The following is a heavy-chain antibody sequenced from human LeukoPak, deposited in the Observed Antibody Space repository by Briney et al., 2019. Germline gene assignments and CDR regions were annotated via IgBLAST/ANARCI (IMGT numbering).Heavy chain of an antibody. J-gene: IGHJ4*02. CDR2: INAGNGNT. Sequence: ASVKVSCKASGYTFTSYAMHWVRQAPGQRLEWMGWINAGNGNTKYSQKFQGRVIITRDTSASTAYMELSSLRSEDTAVYYCARGGDSSGYYYLYYFDYWGQGTLVTVSS. CDR1: GYTFTSYA. V-gene: IGHV1-3*01. CDR3: ARGGDSSGYYYLYYFDY. D-gene: IGHD3-22*01.